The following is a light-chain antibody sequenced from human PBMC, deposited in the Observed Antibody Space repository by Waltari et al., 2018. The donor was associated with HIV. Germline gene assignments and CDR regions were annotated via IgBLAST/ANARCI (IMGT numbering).Light chain of an antibody. CDR3: QQSHSNPLT. V-gene: IGKV1-39*01. CDR2: GAS. Sequence: DIQMTQSPSSLPASVGDTITISCRASQSISTHLNWYQQKLGKVPKVLIYGASTLQSGAPSRFSGSGSGTHFTLTISNLQPEDFATYYCQQSHSNPLTFGPGTKVDVK. J-gene: IGKJ3*01. CDR1: QSISTH.